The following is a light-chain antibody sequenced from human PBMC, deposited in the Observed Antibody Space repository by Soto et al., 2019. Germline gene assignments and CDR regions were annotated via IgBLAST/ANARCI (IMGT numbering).Light chain of an antibody. CDR3: QQYSSSPPEFT. J-gene: IGKJ3*01. CDR1: QSISSSY. Sequence: EIELTQSPGTLSLSPGERATLSCRASQSISSSYLAWYQQRPGQAPRLLIFGASYRATGIPDRFSGSGSGTDFTLTISRLEPEDFAVYYCQQYSSSPPEFTFGPGTRVDSK. V-gene: IGKV3-20*01. CDR2: GAS.